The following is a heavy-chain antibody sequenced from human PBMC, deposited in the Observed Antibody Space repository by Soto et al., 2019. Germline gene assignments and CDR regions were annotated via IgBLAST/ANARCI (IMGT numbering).Heavy chain of an antibody. Sequence: GGSLRLSCAASGFTFSSYGMHWVRQAPGKGLEWVAVISYDGSNKYYADSVKGRFTISRDNSKNTLYLQMNSLRAEDTAVYYCAKDWSGTKVKYYYMDVWGKGTTVTVSS. J-gene: IGHJ6*03. CDR3: AKDWSGTKVKYYYMDV. D-gene: IGHD1-7*01. V-gene: IGHV3-30*18. CDR2: ISYDGSNK. CDR1: GFTFSSYG.